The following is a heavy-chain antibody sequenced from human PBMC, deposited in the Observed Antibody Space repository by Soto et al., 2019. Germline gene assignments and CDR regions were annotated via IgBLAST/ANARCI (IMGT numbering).Heavy chain of an antibody. D-gene: IGHD3-10*02. Sequence: QVQLVQSGAEVKEPGDSVRVSCEASGYTFTAYYIHWVRQAPGQGLERMGWINPKFGDTTYAQDFQGRVSMTRDMSISTVYMDLSSLTSDDTAIYYCARNMDYYYGRGSGNGHGVWGQGTTVTVFS. J-gene: IGHJ6*02. CDR2: INPKFGDT. V-gene: IGHV1-2*02. CDR1: GYTFTAYY. CDR3: ARNMDYYYGRGSGNGHGV.